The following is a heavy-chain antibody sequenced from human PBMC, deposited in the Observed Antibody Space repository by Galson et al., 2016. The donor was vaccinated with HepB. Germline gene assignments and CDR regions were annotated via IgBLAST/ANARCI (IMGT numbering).Heavy chain of an antibody. CDR3: ARASISHFDF. J-gene: IGHJ4*02. CDR2: IFSGGST. CDR1: DFTVNSHY. V-gene: IGHV3-53*01. Sequence: SLRLSCAASDFTVNSHYLTWVRQAPGKGLEWVSIIFSGGSTFYADSVKGRFTISRDDSKNPLYLQMDSLRDEDTAVYFCARASISHFDFWGQGILVTVSS.